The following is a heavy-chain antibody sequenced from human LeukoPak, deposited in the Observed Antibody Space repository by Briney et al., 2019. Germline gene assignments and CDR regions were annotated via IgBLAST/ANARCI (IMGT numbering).Heavy chain of an antibody. J-gene: IGHJ4*02. D-gene: IGHD6-13*01. CDR1: DSSISSSSYY. V-gene: IGHV4-39*07. CDR3: ARVQPVRSRDSSSWYLRYYFDY. Sequence: SETLSLTCTVSDSSISSSSYYWGWIRQPPGKGLEWIGSIYYSGSTYYNPSLKSRVTISVDTSKNQFSLKLSSVTAADTAAYYCARVQPVRSRDSSSWYLRYYFDYWGQGTLVTVSS. CDR2: IYYSGST.